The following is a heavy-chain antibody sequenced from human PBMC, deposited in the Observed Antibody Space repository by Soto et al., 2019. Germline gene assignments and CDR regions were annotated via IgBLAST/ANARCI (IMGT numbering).Heavy chain of an antibody. Sequence: SESLSLTCAVYGGSFSGYYWSWTRQPRVSGLECSGEINHLVSTNYNPSVKSRGTRAVDGWKDQVSLLLISVTDGDTGVYYCARGSDISGWRKWFDPWSQGTLVTVSS. D-gene: IGHD6-19*01. V-gene: IGHV4-34*01. CDR3: ARGSDISGWRKWFDP. CDR1: GGSFSGYY. CDR2: INHLVST. J-gene: IGHJ5*02.